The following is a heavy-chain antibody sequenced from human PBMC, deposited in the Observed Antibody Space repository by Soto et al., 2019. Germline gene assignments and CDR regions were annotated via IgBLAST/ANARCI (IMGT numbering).Heavy chain of an antibody. Sequence: KTSETLSLTCTVSGASMNSYHWSWIRQPAGKGLEWIGHIHSSGSTNYNPSLKSRVTMSVDTSKNQFSLRLMSPTAADTAVYYCARDQGVAAAGITWFDPWGQGSLVTVSS. CDR2: IHSSGST. CDR1: GASMNSYH. CDR3: ARDQGVAAAGITWFDP. D-gene: IGHD6-13*01. V-gene: IGHV4-4*07. J-gene: IGHJ5*02.